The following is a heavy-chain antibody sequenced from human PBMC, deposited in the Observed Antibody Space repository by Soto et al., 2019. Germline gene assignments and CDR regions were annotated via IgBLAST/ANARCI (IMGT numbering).Heavy chain of an antibody. CDR1: GGPISSYY. J-gene: IGHJ4*02. V-gene: IGHV4-59*01. D-gene: IGHD6-13*01. Sequence: SETLSLTCTVSGGPISSYYWSWIRQPPGKGLEWIGYIYYSGSTNYNPSLKSRVTISVDTSKNQFSLKLSSVTAADTAVYYCARAVQGIAAAGLDYWGQGTLVTVSS. CDR3: ARAVQGIAAAGLDY. CDR2: IYYSGST.